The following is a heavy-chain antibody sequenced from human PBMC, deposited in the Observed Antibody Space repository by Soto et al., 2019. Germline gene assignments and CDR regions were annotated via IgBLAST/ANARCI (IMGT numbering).Heavy chain of an antibody. CDR3: ARRYGWAFDI. V-gene: IGHV4-59*08. Sequence: SETLSLTCTVSGGCISSYYWSWIRQPPGKGLEWIGYIYYSGSTNYNPSLKSRVTISVDTSKNQFSLKLSSVTAADTAVYYCARRYGWAFDIWGQGTMVTVSS. CDR2: IYYSGST. D-gene: IGHD3-16*01. J-gene: IGHJ3*02. CDR1: GGCISSYY.